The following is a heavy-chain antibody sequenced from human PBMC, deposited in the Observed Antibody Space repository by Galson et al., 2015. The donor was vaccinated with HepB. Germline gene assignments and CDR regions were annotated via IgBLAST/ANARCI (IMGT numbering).Heavy chain of an antibody. Sequence: SLRLSCAASGFTFSDYYMSWIRQAPGKGLEWISYISQSGTYTNYADSVKGRFTISRDNAQNSLYLQTNSLRAEDTAVYYCARVADADYGDHSHFDSWGQGTLVTVSS. D-gene: IGHD4-17*01. CDR1: GFTFSDYY. CDR3: ARVADADYGDHSHFDS. J-gene: IGHJ4*02. CDR2: ISQSGTYT. V-gene: IGHV3-11*06.